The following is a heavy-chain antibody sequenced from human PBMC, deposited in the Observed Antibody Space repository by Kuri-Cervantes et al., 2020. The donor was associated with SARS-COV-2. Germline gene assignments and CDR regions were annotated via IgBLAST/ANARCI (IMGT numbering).Heavy chain of an antibody. D-gene: IGHD2-2*01. Sequence: GESLKISCVPSGFTFSGYDMHWVRQAPGKGLEWVAFIRYDGSDKYYADSVKGRFTISRDSSKNTLYLQMNSLRAEDTAVYYCAKGSASWASYIDNWGQGTLATVSS. J-gene: IGHJ4*02. CDR2: IRYDGSDK. CDR3: AKGSASWASYIDN. V-gene: IGHV3-30*02. CDR1: GFTFSGYD.